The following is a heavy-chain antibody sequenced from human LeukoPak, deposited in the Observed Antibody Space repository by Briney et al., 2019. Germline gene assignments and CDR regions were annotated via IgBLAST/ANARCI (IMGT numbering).Heavy chain of an antibody. CDR3: AKAPSGGYLLYYFDY. CDR1: GFTFSSYS. CDR2: ISSSGGNT. J-gene: IGHJ4*02. V-gene: IGHV3-23*01. Sequence: PGGSLRLSCTASGFTFSSYSMSWVRQAPGKGLEWVSSISSSGGNTYYPDSMKGRFTISRDNSKNTLYLQMNSLRAEDTAVYYCAKAPSGGYLLYYFDYWGQGTLVTVSS. D-gene: IGHD5-12*01.